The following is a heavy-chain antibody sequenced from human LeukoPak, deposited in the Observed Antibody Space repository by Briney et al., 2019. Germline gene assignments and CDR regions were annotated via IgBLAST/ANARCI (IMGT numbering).Heavy chain of an antibody. CDR1: GFTFSSYS. Sequence: GGSLRLSCAASGFTFSSYSMKWVRQAPGKGLEWVSSISSSSSYIYYADSVKGRFTISRDNAKNSLYLQMNSLRAEDTAVYYCARDSSGSYWGNDAFDIWGQGTMVTVSS. V-gene: IGHV3-21*01. CDR2: ISSSSSYI. CDR3: ARDSSGSYWGNDAFDI. D-gene: IGHD1-26*01. J-gene: IGHJ3*02.